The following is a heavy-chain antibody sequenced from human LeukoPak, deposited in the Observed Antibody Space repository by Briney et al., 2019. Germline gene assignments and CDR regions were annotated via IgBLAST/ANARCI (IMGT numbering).Heavy chain of an antibody. CDR3: TKNQILDDTGSWYTY. V-gene: IGHV3-23*01. CDR2: ISDGGGRT. D-gene: IGHD6-13*01. Sequence: GSLSLSCGASGFTFRTYAMSWVRQAPGKGLEWVSGISDGGGRTFYAESVKGRFTVSRGNSRNTLYLRMNSLRAEDTAIYYCTKNQILDDTGSWYTYWGQGTLVTVSS. CDR1: GFTFRTYA. J-gene: IGHJ4*02.